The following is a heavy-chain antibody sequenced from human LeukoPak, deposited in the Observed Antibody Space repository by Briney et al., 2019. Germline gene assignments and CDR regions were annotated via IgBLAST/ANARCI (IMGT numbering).Heavy chain of an antibody. CDR3: ARRQASYGSGGYGHDY. CDR1: GGSISSSSYY. J-gene: IGHJ4*02. Sequence: SETLSLTCTVSGGSISSSSYYRGWIRQPPGKGLEWIGSIYYSGSTYYNPSLKSRVTISVDTSKNQFSLKLSSVTAADTAVYYCARRQASYGSGGYGHDYWGQGTLVTVSS. V-gene: IGHV4-39*01. CDR2: IYYSGST. D-gene: IGHD3-10*01.